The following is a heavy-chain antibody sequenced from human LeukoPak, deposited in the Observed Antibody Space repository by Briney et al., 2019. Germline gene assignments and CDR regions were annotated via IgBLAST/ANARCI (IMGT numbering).Heavy chain of an antibody. V-gene: IGHV4-39*01. D-gene: IGHD5-12*01. Sequence: SETLSLTCSVSGDSITATSYYWAWIRQPPGKGLEWVGSIYYSGNTNYDPSLQSRVTISVDTSKNQFSLSLSSVTAADTAVYYCARQIRYTYDPNWFHPWGQGTLVTVSS. CDR1: GDSITATSYY. J-gene: IGHJ5*02. CDR2: IYYSGNT. CDR3: ARQIRYTYDPNWFHP.